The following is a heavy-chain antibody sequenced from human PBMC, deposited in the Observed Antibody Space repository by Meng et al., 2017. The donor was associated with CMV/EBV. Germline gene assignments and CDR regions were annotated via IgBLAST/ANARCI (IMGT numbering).Heavy chain of an antibody. Sequence: SVKVSCKASGFTFTSSVVQWVRQARGQRLAWIGWIVVGSGNTNYAQKFQERVTITRDMSTSTAYMELSSLRSEDTAVYYCAADWHDYDFWSGSNYGMDVWGQGTTVTVSS. J-gene: IGHJ6*02. D-gene: IGHD3-3*01. CDR3: AADWHDYDFWSGSNYGMDV. CDR1: GFTFTSSV. V-gene: IGHV1-58*01. CDR2: IVVGSGNT.